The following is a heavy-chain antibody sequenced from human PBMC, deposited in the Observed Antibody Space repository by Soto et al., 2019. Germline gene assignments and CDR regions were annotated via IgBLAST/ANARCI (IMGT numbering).Heavy chain of an antibody. D-gene: IGHD4-17*01. Sequence: GGSQRLSCAASGFTFSSYAMHWVRQAPGKGLEWVAVISYDGSNKYYADSVKGRFTISRDNSKNTLYLQMNSLRAEDTAVYYCARDTGRGYGDYDGYNFDYWGQGTLVTVSS. CDR2: ISYDGSNK. CDR1: GFTFSSYA. J-gene: IGHJ4*02. V-gene: IGHV3-30-3*01. CDR3: ARDTGRGYGDYDGYNFDY.